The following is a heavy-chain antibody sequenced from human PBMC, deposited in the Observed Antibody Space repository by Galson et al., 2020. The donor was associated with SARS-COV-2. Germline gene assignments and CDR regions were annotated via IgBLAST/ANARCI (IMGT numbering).Heavy chain of an antibody. CDR3: ARHEKHWLVFPFDH. Sequence: ASETLSLTCTVSGCSISSFSSYWVWIRQPPGKGLEWIGDLYFSGNTYYNPSIRSRVTISVDTSKNQFSLKLRSVTAADTAIYYCARHEKHWLVFPFDHWGQGSLVTVSS. J-gene: IGHJ4*02. CDR2: LYFSGNT. V-gene: IGHV4-39*01. CDR1: GCSISSFSSY. D-gene: IGHD6-19*01.